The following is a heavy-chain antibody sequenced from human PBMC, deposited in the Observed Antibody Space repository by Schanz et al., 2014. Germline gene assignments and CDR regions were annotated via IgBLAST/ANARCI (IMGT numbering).Heavy chain of an antibody. J-gene: IGHJ5*02. CDR2: IVGGGGRT. CDR1: GFTVSANY. D-gene: IGHD3-3*01. V-gene: IGHV3-23*04. CDR3: ARQPGRITVSGVVSNWFDP. Sequence: EVQVVESGGGLVQPGGSLRLSCAVSGFTVSANYMIWVRQPPGKGLEWVSSIVGGGGRTYYADSVKGRFTISRDNSKNTLYLQMNSLRVEDTAVYYCARQPGRITVSGVVSNWFDPWGQGTLVTVSS.